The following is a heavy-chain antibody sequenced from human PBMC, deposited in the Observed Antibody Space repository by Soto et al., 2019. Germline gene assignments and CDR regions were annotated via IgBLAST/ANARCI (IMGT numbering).Heavy chain of an antibody. CDR2: ISTSGTNE. V-gene: IGHV3-11*01. CDR1: GFRFSDFY. Sequence: QVQLMESGGDLVQPGGSLRLSCAASGFRFSDFYMTWIRQAPGKGLEWVSYISTSGTNEFYADSVKGRFTISRDNAKAYLYLQMNSLRSEDTAVYFCARAEVLFSRLDYWGQGALVTVSS. D-gene: IGHD3-10*01. CDR3: ARAEVLFSRLDY. J-gene: IGHJ4*02.